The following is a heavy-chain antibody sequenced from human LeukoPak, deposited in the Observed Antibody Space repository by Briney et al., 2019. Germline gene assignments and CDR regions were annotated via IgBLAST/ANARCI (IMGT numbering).Heavy chain of an antibody. CDR3: AKVNGYSYGYEGSYYYYGMDV. D-gene: IGHD5-18*01. Sequence: GGSLRLSCAASGFTFSSYAMSWVRQAPGKGLEWVSAISGSGGSTYYADSVKGRFTISRDNSKNTLYLQMNSLRAEDTAVYYWAKVNGYSYGYEGSYYYYGMDVWGQGTTVTVSS. CDR1: GFTFSSYA. V-gene: IGHV3-23*01. CDR2: ISGSGGST. J-gene: IGHJ6*02.